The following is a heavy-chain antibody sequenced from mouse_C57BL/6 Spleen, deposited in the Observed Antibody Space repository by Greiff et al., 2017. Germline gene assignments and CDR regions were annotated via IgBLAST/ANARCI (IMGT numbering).Heavy chain of an antibody. CDR3: ARNGGGYDGYLDY. CDR1: GFSLTSYA. J-gene: IGHJ2*01. CDR2: IWTGGGT. V-gene: IGHV2-9-1*01. D-gene: IGHD2-2*01. Sequence: VQLQQSGPGLVAPSQSLSITCTVSGFSLTSYAISWVRQPPGKGLEWLGVIWTGGGTNYDSALKSRLSISKDNSKSQVFLKMNSLQTDDTARYYCARNGGGYDGYLDYWGQGTTLTVSS.